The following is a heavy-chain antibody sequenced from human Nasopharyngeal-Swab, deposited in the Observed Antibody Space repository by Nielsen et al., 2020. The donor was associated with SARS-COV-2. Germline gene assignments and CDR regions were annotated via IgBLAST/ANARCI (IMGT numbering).Heavy chain of an antibody. CDR2: ISYDGSNK. Sequence: WIRQPPGKGLEWVAVISYDGSNKYYEDSVKGRFTISRDNSKNTLYLQMNSLRAEDTAVYYCARASIAAAGTRIYYYGMDVWGQGTTVTVSS. J-gene: IGHJ6*02. D-gene: IGHD6-13*01. CDR3: ARASIAAAGTRIYYYGMDV. V-gene: IGHV3-33*05.